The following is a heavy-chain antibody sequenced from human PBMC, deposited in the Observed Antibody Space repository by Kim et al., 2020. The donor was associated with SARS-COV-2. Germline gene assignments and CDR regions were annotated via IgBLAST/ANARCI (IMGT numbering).Heavy chain of an antibody. CDR2: IYYSGST. J-gene: IGHJ4*02. V-gene: IGHV4-39*01. Sequence: SETLSLTCTVSGGSISSSSYYWGWIRQPPGKGLEWIGSIYYSGSTYYNPSLKSRVTISVDTSKNQFSLKLSSVTAADTAVYYCADGTPRGWFDYWGQGTLVTVSS. CDR1: GGSISSSSYY. CDR3: ADGTPRGWFDY. D-gene: IGHD6-19*01.